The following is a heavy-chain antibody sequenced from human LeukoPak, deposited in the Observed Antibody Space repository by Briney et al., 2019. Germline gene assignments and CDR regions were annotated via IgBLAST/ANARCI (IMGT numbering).Heavy chain of an antibody. D-gene: IGHD4-17*01. V-gene: IGHV4-59*08. CDR1: GGSISSYY. CDR2: IYYSGST. CDR3: ARHHFSMGHYGDYSYYFDS. Sequence: SETLSLTCTVSGGSISSYYWSWIRQPPGKGLEWIGYIYYSGSTNYNPSLKSRVTISVDTSKNQFSLKLSSVTAADTALFHCARHHFSMGHYGDYSYYFDSWGQGALVTVSS. J-gene: IGHJ4*02.